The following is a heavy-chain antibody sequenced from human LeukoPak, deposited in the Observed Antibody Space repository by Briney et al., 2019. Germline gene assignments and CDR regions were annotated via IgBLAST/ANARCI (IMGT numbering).Heavy chain of an antibody. CDR2: INPKSGDA. V-gene: IGHV1-2*02. CDR3: ARGEYSNGYPYRLDS. D-gene: IGHD3-16*01. CDR1: GSTFSDYH. Sequence: ASVKVSCKASGSTFSDYHINWVRQASGQGPEWMGWINPKSGDAKYGQAFQGRVTMTRDTSISTAYMELNRLRFDDTAMYYCARGEYSNGYPYRLDSWGQGTLVTVSS. J-gene: IGHJ4*02.